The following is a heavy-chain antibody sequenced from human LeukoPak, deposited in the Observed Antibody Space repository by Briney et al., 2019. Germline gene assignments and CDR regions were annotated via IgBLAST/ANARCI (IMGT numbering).Heavy chain of an antibody. V-gene: IGHV4-39*07. Sequence: PSETLSLTCTVSGGSISSSSYYWGWTRQPPGKGLEWIGSISYSGSTYYNPPLKSRVTISVDTSKNQFSLKLSSVTAADTAVYYCARLVGYYYYYMDVWGKGTTVTISS. D-gene: IGHD2-15*01. CDR2: ISYSGST. CDR1: GGSISSSSYY. J-gene: IGHJ6*03. CDR3: ARLVGYYYYYMDV.